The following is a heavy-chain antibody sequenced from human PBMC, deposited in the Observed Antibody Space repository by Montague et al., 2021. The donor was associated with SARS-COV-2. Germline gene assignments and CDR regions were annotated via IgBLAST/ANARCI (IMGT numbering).Heavy chain of an antibody. J-gene: IGHJ5*02. CDR2: VYYKKGP. Sequence: SETLSLTCAVSGGSAYWNWIRRPPGKGLEWIGNVYYKKGPTYSPSLRDRVTISLDSPNQVSLRLNYVTAADSAVYYCAGAERYFGPLDPWGLGITVIVSS. CDR3: AGAERYFGPLDP. V-gene: IGHV4-59*01. CDR1: GGSAY. D-gene: IGHD3-9*01.